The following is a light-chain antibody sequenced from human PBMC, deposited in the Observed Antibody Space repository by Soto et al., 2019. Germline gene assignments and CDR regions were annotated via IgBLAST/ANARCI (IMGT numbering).Light chain of an antibody. V-gene: IGKV3D-15*01. Sequence: MVMTQSPATLSVSPGDSATLSCRASQTVNNKIAWYQQRPGQAPRLLVYGASTRVTGIPARFSGSGSGTDFTLTIRSLQPEDIATYYCQQFSDWPPVTFGGGTRVDIK. CDR3: QQFSDWPPVT. CDR1: QTVNNK. CDR2: GAS. J-gene: IGKJ4*01.